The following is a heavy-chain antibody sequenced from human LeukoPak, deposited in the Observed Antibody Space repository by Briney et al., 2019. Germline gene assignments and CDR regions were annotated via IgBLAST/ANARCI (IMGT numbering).Heavy chain of an antibody. D-gene: IGHD2-2*01. CDR3: TSKTPSPYWSRTSCSMGGCYYYMDV. J-gene: IGHJ6*03. CDR1: GFTFSGSA. CDR2: IRSKANSYAT. V-gene: IGHV3-73*01. Sequence: QAGGSLRLSCAASGFTFSGSAMHWVRQASGKGLEWVGRIRSKANSYATAYAASVKGRFTISRDDSKNTAYLQMNSLKTADTAVYYCTSKTPSPYWSRTSCSMGGCYYYMDVWGKGTTDTVSS.